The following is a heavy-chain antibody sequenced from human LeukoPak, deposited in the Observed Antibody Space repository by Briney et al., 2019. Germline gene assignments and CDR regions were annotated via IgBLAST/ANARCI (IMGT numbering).Heavy chain of an antibody. CDR2: IGSVGDST. Sequence: GGTLRLSCAASGFNFRDAAMTWVRQAPGKGLEWVSLIGSVGDSTYYADSVKGRFTISRDNSENTLSLQMNSLRVEDTAIYYCAKDIQLSTWGLGTMVTVS. V-gene: IGHV3-23*01. CDR1: GFNFRDAA. CDR3: AKDIQLST. D-gene: IGHD5-24*01. J-gene: IGHJ3*01.